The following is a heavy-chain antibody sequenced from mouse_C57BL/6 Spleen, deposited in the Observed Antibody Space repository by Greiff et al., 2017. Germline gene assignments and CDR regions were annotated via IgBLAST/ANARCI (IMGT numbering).Heavy chain of an antibody. CDR1: GYTFTSYG. CDR3: AREEITTGVADYYAIDY. J-gene: IGHJ4*01. V-gene: IGHV1-81*01. D-gene: IGHD1-1*01. Sequence: QVQLQQSGAELARPGASVKLSCTASGYTFTSYGISWVKQRPGQGLEWIGAIYPRSGNTYYNEKFKGKATLSADKSSSTAYMELRSLTSEDSAVLFCAREEITTGVADYYAIDYWGQGTSVTVSS. CDR2: IYPRSGNT.